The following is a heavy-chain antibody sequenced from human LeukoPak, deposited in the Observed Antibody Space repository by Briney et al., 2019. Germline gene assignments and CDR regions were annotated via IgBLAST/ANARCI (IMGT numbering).Heavy chain of an antibody. D-gene: IGHD3-10*01. J-gene: IGHJ4*02. CDR3: ASHPDGSGSYLDH. V-gene: IGHV1-8*01. CDR2: MNPNSGNT. Sequence: ASVKVSCKASGYTFTSYDINWVRQATGQGLEWMGWMNPNSGNTGYAQKFQGRVTMTRNTSISTAYMELTSLTSEDTAVYFCASHPDGSGSYLDHWGQGTLVTVSS. CDR1: GYTFTSYD.